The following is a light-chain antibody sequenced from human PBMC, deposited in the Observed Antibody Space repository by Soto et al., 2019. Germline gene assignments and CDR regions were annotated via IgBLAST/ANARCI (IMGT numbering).Light chain of an antibody. Sequence: IVMTQSPDSLAVSLGERATINCESSQSVLYTSNNKNYLAWYQQKPGQPPKLLIYWASTRESGVPDRFSGGGSGTDFTLTISYLQAEDVAIYYCQQYYTTPFTFGPGTKVDIK. CDR1: QSVLYTSNNKNY. CDR2: WAS. V-gene: IGKV4-1*01. J-gene: IGKJ3*01. CDR3: QQYYTTPFT.